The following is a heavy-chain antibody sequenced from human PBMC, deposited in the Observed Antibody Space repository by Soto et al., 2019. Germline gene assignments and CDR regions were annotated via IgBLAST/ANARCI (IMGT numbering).Heavy chain of an antibody. Sequence: GGSLRLSCAASGFTFYNYAMSWVRQAPGKGLEWVSYVSSSSSTTSYADSVKGRFTLSRDSAKNSLYLQMNNLRAEDTAVYYCARVSNGMDVWGQGTTVTVSS. CDR1: GFTFYNYA. V-gene: IGHV3-48*01. CDR2: VSSSSSTT. J-gene: IGHJ6*02. CDR3: ARVSNGMDV. D-gene: IGHD4-4*01.